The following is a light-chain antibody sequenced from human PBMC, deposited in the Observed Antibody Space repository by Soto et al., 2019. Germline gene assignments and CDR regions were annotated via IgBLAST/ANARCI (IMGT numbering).Light chain of an antibody. CDR3: QQYNNWPPWT. Sequence: EIVMSQTPATLSVSPGERVTLSCRASQRVSRNLAWYQQKPGQAPRLLIYDASTRATGIPDRFSGSGSETEFTLTISSLQSEDYAIYYCQQYNNWPPWTFGQGTNVEIK. J-gene: IGKJ1*01. V-gene: IGKV3-15*01. CDR1: QRVSRN. CDR2: DAS.